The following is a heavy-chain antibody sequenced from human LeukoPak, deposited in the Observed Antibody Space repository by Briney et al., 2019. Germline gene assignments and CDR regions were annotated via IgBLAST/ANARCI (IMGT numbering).Heavy chain of an antibody. V-gene: IGHV3-23*01. J-gene: IGHJ4*02. CDR1: GFTFSSYA. CDR2: ISGRGENT. Sequence: GGSLRLSCAASGFTFSSYAMDWVRQAPGKGLEWVSAISGRGENTYYADSVRGRFTISRDNSKNTLYLQMNSLRAEDTAVYYCARGASGWSFDYWGQGTLVTVSS. CDR3: ARGASGWSFDY. D-gene: IGHD6-19*01.